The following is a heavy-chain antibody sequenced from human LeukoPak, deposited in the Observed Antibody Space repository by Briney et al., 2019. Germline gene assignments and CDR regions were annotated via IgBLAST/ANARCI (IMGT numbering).Heavy chain of an antibody. J-gene: IGHJ4*02. CDR3: ARVSGWYWFDK. CDR2: ISSDGRIT. CDR1: GYTFSRYA. Sequence: GGSLRHSCSASGYTFSRYAMHWVRQAPGKGLEYVAAISSDGRITYYANSVKGRFTSSRDNSKNTLYLQMGSLRVEDMAVYYCARVSGWYWFDKWGQGTLVTVSS. D-gene: IGHD6-19*01. V-gene: IGHV3-64*01.